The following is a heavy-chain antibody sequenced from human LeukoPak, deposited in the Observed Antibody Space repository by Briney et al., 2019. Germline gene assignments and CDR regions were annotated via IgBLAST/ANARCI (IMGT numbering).Heavy chain of an antibody. CDR1: GFTFSSYE. CDR3: ARNYGSGSYYNGAFDI. J-gene: IGHJ3*02. D-gene: IGHD3-10*01. CDR2: ISSSGSTI. V-gene: IGHV3-48*03. Sequence: GGSLRLSCAASGFTFSSYEMNWVRQAPGKGLEWVSYISSSGSTIYYADSVKGRFTISRDNAKNTLYLQMNSLRAEDTAVYYCARNYGSGSYYNGAFDIWGQGTMVTVSS.